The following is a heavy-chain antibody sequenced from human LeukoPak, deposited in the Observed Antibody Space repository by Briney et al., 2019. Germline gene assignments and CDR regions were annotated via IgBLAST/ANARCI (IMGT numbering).Heavy chain of an antibody. CDR1: GYRFTSYW. D-gene: IGHD5-18*01. J-gene: IGHJ4*02. CDR3: ARADTAMVTSFGY. CDR2: IYAGDSDT. Sequence: GESLKISCKGAGYRFTSYWIGWVRQMPGKGLEWMGLIYAGDSDTRYSPSFQGQVTISADKSISTAYLQWSSLKASDTAMYYCARADTAMVTSFGYWGQGTLVTVSS. V-gene: IGHV5-51*01.